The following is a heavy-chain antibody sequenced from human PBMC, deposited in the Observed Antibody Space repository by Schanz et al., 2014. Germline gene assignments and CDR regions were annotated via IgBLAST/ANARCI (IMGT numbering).Heavy chain of an antibody. CDR1: GFTVSSNH. Sequence: SCAVSGFTVSSNHMSWVRQAPGKGLDWVSVISSGIGDYSADSVKDRFTVSRDNSKNTVYRQRNRLRGDDTAVYYRARVHPYHPRDSEYLDNGGHGSIINYY. J-gene: IGHJ6*01. CDR2: ISSGIGD. V-gene: IGHV3-66*01. D-gene: IGHD7-27*01. CDR3: ARVHPYHPRDSEYLDNGGHGSIINYY.